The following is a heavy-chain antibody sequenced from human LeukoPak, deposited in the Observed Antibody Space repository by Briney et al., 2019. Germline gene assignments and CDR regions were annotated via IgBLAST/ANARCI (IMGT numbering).Heavy chain of an antibody. Sequence: ASVKVSCKASGYTFTSYDINWVRQATGQGLEWMGWMNPNSGNTGYAQKFQGRVTITRNTSISTAYMELSSLRSEDTAVYYCARSDWGSGYAFDIWGQGTMVTVSS. CDR3: ARSDWGSGYAFDI. J-gene: IGHJ3*02. CDR2: MNPNSGNT. D-gene: IGHD7-27*01. V-gene: IGHV1-8*03. CDR1: GYTFTSYD.